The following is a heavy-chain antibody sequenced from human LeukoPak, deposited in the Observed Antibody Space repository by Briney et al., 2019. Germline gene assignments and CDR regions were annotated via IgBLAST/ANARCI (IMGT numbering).Heavy chain of an antibody. V-gene: IGHV1-69*06. CDR2: IIPIFGTA. J-gene: IGHJ3*02. CDR1: GGTFSSYA. Sequence: SVKVSCKASGGTFSSYAISWARQAPGQGLEWMGGIIPIFGTANYAQKFQGRVTITADKSTSTAYMELSSLRSEDTAVYYCARVKSYYYDTSDKDAFDIWGQGTMVTVSS. CDR3: ARVKSYYYDTSDKDAFDI. D-gene: IGHD3-22*01.